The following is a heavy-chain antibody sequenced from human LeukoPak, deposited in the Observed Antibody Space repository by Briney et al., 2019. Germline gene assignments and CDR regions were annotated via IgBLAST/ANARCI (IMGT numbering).Heavy chain of an antibody. CDR1: GFTFSSYG. Sequence: GSLRLSCAAPGFTFSSYGMHWGRQAPGKGLEGVAVISYDGSNKYYADSVKGRFTISRDNSKNTLYLQMNSLRAEDTAVYYCAKDLTFMTTVTTGYWGQGTLVTVSS. J-gene: IGHJ4*02. CDR3: AKDLTFMTTVTTGY. V-gene: IGHV3-30*18. D-gene: IGHD4-11*01. CDR2: ISYDGSNK.